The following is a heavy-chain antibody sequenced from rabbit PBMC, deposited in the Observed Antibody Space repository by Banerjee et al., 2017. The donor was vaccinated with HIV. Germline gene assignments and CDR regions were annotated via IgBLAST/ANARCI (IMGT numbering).Heavy chain of an antibody. CDR3: ARGYAGSSYYLYYFNL. J-gene: IGHJ4*01. D-gene: IGHD8-1*01. Sequence: QQQLVESGGGLVQPEGSLTLTCTASGFSFSSDYDMCWVRQAPGKGLEWIACIYAVSSSITYYASWAKGRFTISKTSSTTVTLQMTSLTVADTATYFCARGYAGSSYYLYYFNLWGPGTLVTVS. V-gene: IGHV1S45*01. CDR1: GFSFSSDYD. CDR2: IYAVSSSIT.